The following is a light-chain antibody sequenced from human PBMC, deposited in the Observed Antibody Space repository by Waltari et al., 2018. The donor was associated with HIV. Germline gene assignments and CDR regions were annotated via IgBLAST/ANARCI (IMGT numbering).Light chain of an antibody. CDR1: SSHIRAGYD. J-gene: IGLJ1*01. CDR3: QSYDSSLSGSDV. Sequence: QSVLTQPPSVSGAPGQRVTISCTGSSSHIRAGYDVHWYQQLPGTAPKLLIYSNTNRPSGVPDRFSGSKSGTSASLAITGLQAEDEADYYCQSYDSSLSGSDVFGTGTKVTVL. CDR2: SNT. V-gene: IGLV1-40*01.